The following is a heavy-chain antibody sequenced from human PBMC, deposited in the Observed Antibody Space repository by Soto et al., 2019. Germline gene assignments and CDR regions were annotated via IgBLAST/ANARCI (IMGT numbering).Heavy chain of an antibody. Sequence: SETLSLTCTVSGGSISSSSYYWGWIRQPPGKGLEWIGSIYYSGSTYYNPSLKSRVTISVDTSKNQFSLKLSSVTAADTAVYYCARLQPVAGDDYWGQGTLVTVYS. CDR3: ARLQPVAGDDY. D-gene: IGHD6-19*01. J-gene: IGHJ4*02. CDR2: IYYSGST. CDR1: GGSISSSSYY. V-gene: IGHV4-39*01.